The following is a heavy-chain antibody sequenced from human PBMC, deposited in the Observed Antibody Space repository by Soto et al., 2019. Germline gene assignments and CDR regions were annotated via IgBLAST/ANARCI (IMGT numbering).Heavy chain of an antibody. CDR3: ARRKESGYYTTGYYYYGMDV. CDR1: GYSFTSYW. CDR2: IDPSDSYT. J-gene: IGHJ6*02. D-gene: IGHD3-3*01. Sequence: PGVPLKIARKGAGYSFTSYWISWVRQMAGKGLEWMGRIDPSDSYTNYSPSFQGHVTISADKSISTAYLQWSSLKASDTAMYYCARRKESGYYTTGYYYYGMDVWGQGTTVSVSS. V-gene: IGHV5-10-1*01.